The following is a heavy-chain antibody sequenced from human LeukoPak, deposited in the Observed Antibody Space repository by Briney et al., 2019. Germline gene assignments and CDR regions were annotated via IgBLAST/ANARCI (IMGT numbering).Heavy chain of an antibody. D-gene: IGHD1-7*01. CDR2: IYYSGST. CDR1: GGSISGNY. Sequence: SETLSLTCAVSGGSISGNYWSWIRQPPGKGLEWIGYIYYSGSTNYNPSLKSRVTISVDTSKNQFSLKLSSVTAADTAVYYCARVSNYLDAFDIWGQGTMVTVSS. CDR3: ARVSNYLDAFDI. V-gene: IGHV4-59*01. J-gene: IGHJ3*02.